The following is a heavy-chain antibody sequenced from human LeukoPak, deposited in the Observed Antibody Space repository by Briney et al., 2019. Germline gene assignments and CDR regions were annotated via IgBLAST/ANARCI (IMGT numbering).Heavy chain of an antibody. D-gene: IGHD1-26*01. J-gene: IGHJ4*02. CDR3: ARDPVEWELLLDY. V-gene: IGHV3-7*01. Sequence: GGSLRLSCAASGFTFSSYWMGWVRQAPGKRLEWVANMNIDGSEKYYADSAKGRFTISRDHARNPVYLQMNSLRVEDTAVYYCARDPVEWELLLDYWGQGTLVTVSS. CDR2: MNIDGSEK. CDR1: GFTFSSYW.